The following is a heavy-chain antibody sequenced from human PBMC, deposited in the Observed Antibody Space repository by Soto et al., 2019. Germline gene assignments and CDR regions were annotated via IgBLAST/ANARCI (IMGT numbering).Heavy chain of an antibody. J-gene: IGHJ4*02. V-gene: IGHV3-11*03. CDR3: ARRRPTGYYNY. D-gene: IGHD3-9*01. CDR2: IGGSSSYT. Sequence: ESGGDLVKPGGSLSLSCPASGFPFSDSYMSWIRQAPGKGLEWVSSIGGSSSYTNNADSVKGRFTISRDNAKNSLYLQMNSLRAEDTAVYYCARRRPTGYYNYWGQGTLVTVSA. CDR1: GFPFSDSY.